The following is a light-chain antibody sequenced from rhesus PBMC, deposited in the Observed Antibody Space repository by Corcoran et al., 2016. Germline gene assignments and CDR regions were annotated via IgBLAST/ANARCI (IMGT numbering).Light chain of an antibody. Sequence: DIQMTQSPSSLSASVGDRVTITCRASQGISNWLAWYQQQPGKAPKLLIYRASNLETGVPSRVSGSGSGTDFTITISSLQPEDIATYYCQQHDNSLTFGGGTKVELK. J-gene: IGKJ4*01. CDR1: QGISNW. CDR2: RAS. CDR3: QQHDNSLT. V-gene: IGKV1-69*01.